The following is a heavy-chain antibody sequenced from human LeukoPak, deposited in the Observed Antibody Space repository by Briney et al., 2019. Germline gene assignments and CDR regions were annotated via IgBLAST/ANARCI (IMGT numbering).Heavy chain of an antibody. D-gene: IGHD6-25*01. CDR2: INHSGST. CDR3: ARERHSSGPDY. CDR1: GGSFSGYY. V-gene: IGHV4-34*01. Sequence: PSETLSLTCAVYGGSFSGYYWSWIRQPPGKGLEWIGEINHSGSTNYNPSLKSRVTISVDTSKNQFSLKLSSVTAADTAVHYCARERHSSGPDYWSQGTLVTVSS. J-gene: IGHJ4*02.